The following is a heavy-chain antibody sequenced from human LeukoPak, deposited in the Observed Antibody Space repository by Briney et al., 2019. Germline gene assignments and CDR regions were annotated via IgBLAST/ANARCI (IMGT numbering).Heavy chain of an antibody. Sequence: GGSLRLSCAASGFTFNDYGMSWVRQAPGKGLEWVSGINWNGGSTGYADSVKGRFTISRDNAKNSLYLQMNSLRAEDTAVYYCARTLVGATRPYYFDYWGQGTLVTVSS. D-gene: IGHD1-26*01. J-gene: IGHJ4*02. V-gene: IGHV3-20*04. CDR1: GFTFNDYG. CDR3: ARTLVGATRPYYFDY. CDR2: INWNGGST.